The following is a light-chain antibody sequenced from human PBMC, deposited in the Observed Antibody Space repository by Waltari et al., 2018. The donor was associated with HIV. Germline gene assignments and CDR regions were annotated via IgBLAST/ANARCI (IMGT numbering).Light chain of an antibody. Sequence: QSVLPHPPSVSAAPGQKVTISCSGRTSNIGNNYASWYQRLPGTAPKLLIYDNSERPSGIPDRFSGSKSGTSATLGITGLQTGDEADYYCGTWDSSLSAVVFGTGTKVTVL. CDR1: TSNIGNNY. V-gene: IGLV1-51*01. CDR2: DNS. J-gene: IGLJ1*01. CDR3: GTWDSSLSAVV.